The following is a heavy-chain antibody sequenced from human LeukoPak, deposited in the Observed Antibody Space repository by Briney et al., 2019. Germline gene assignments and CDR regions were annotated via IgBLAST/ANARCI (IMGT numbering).Heavy chain of an antibody. Sequence: PSETLSLTCTVSGGSISSSSYYWGWIRQPPGKGLEWIGSIYYSGSTYYNPSLKSRVTISVDTSKNQFPLKLSSVTAADTAVYYCASPFGGDYWGQGTLVTVSS. J-gene: IGHJ4*02. CDR3: ASPFGGDY. V-gene: IGHV4-39*01. D-gene: IGHD3-16*01. CDR2: IYYSGST. CDR1: GGSISSSSYY.